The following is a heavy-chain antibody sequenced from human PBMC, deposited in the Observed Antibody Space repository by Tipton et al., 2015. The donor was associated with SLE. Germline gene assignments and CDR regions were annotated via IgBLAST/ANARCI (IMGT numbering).Heavy chain of an antibody. Sequence: LKLSCAVYGGSFSGYYWSWIRQPPGKGLEWIGEINHSGSTNYNPSLKSRVTISVDTSKNQFSLKLSSVTAADTAVYYCARVPYSSGWTRWAFDIWGQGTMGTVSS. CDR3: ARVPYSSGWTRWAFDI. V-gene: IGHV4-34*01. CDR2: INHSGST. J-gene: IGHJ3*02. CDR1: GGSFSGYY. D-gene: IGHD6-19*01.